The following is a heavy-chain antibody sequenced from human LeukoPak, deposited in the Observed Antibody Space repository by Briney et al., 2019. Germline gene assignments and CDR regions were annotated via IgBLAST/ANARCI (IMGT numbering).Heavy chain of an antibody. CDR2: ITGSGDNS. J-gene: IGHJ3*02. D-gene: IGHD6-19*01. CDR1: GFTFSNYA. V-gene: IGHV3-23*01. CDR3: TRDEGLVAGIWRALDI. Sequence: GGSLRLSCAASGFTFSNYAMNWIRQAPGKGLEWVSHITGSGDNSYYTDSVKGRFTLSRDISKNTLFLQMNSLRAEDTAVYYCTRDEGLVAGIWRALDIWGQGTMVTVSS.